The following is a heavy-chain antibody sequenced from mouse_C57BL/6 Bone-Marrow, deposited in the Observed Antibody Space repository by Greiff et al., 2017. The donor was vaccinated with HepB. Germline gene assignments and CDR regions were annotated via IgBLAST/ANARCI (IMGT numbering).Heavy chain of an antibody. CDR2: IDPSDSYT. J-gene: IGHJ1*03. CDR1: GYTFTSYW. CDR3: AREIYYYGSSYNWYFDV. V-gene: IGHV1-50*01. D-gene: IGHD1-1*01. Sequence: QVHVKQSGAELVKPGASVKLSCKASGYTFTSYWMQWVKQRPGQGLEWIGEIDPSDSYTNYNQKFKGKATLTVDTSSSTAYMQLSSLTSEDSAVYYCAREIYYYGSSYNWYFDVWGTGTTVTVSS.